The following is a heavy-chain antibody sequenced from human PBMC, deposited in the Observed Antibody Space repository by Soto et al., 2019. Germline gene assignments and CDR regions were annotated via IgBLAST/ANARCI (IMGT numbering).Heavy chain of an antibody. CDR1: GDSVSSNSAA. J-gene: IGHJ3*02. Sequence: SQTLSLTCAISGDSVSSNSAAWNWIRQSPSRGLEWLGRTYYRSKWYNDYAVSVNSRITINPDTSKNQFSPQLYSVTPEETAVYYFASGLRSALGKGAFDIWGQGTMVTVSS. CDR2: TYYRSKWYN. D-gene: IGHD7-27*01. CDR3: ASGLRSALGKGAFDI. V-gene: IGHV6-1*01.